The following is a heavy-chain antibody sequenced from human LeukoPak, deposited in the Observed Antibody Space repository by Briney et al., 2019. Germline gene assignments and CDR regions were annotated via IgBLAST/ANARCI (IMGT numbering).Heavy chain of an antibody. J-gene: IGHJ4*02. Sequence: GGSLRLSCAASGFTFSNAWMSWVRQAPGKGLEWVGRIKSKTDGGPTDYAAPVKGRFTISRDDSKNTLYLQMSSLKTEDTAVYYGTTDLYDYWGQGTLVTVSS. D-gene: IGHD2-2*02. CDR1: GFTFSNAW. CDR2: IKSKTDGGPT. CDR3: TTDLYDY. V-gene: IGHV3-15*01.